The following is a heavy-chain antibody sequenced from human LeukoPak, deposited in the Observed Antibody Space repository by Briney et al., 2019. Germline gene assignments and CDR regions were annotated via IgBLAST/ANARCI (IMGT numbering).Heavy chain of an antibody. CDR2: IKQDGSEK. Sequence: PRGSLRLSCAASGFTFTSFWMTWVRQAPGKGLEWVANIKQDGSEKYYVDSVKGRFTISRDNDKNSVYLQMSSLRAEDTAVYFCVGSGWQVYFDFWGQGTLVTVSS. J-gene: IGHJ4*02. CDR1: GFTFTSFW. V-gene: IGHV3-7*01. CDR3: VGSGWQVYFDF. D-gene: IGHD6-19*01.